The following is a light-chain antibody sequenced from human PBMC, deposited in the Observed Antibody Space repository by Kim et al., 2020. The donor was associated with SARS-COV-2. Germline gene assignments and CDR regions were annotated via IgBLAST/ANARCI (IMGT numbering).Light chain of an antibody. CDR2: TND. CDR1: SSNIGSNA. CDR3: AACDDSLNGWV. V-gene: IGLV1-44*01. J-gene: IGLJ3*02. Sequence: QSVLTQPPSASGTPGQRVTISCSGSSSNIGSNAVNWYQQVPGTAPKLLIYTNDQRPSGVPDRFSGSKSGTSASLAISGLQSEDEADYYCAACDDSLNGWVFGGGTQLT.